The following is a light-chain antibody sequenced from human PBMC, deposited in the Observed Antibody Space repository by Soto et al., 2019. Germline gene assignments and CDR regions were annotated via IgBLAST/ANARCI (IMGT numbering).Light chain of an antibody. CDR1: SSNIGNNY. J-gene: IGLJ2*01. CDR2: DNN. Sequence: QSVLTQPPSVSAAPGQKVTISCSGSSSNIGNNYVYWYQQLPGTAPKLLIYDNNIRPSGIPDRFSGSKSGTSATLGITGLQTGDEADYYCGTWDNSLTAVLFGGGTKVTVL. CDR3: GTWDNSLTAVL. V-gene: IGLV1-51*01.